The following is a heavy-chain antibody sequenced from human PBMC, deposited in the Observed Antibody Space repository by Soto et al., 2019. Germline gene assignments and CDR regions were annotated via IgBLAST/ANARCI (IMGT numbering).Heavy chain of an antibody. J-gene: IGHJ4*02. CDR2: INAGNGNT. CDR1: GDTFTSYA. CDR3: ARDGVGELSLTGTF. D-gene: IGHD3-16*02. Sequence: ASVKVSCKASGDTFTSYAMHWVRHAPGQRLEWMGWINAGNGNTKYSQKFQGRVTITRDTSASTAYMELSSLRSEDTAVYYCARDGVGELSLTGTFWGQGTLVTVS. V-gene: IGHV1-3*01.